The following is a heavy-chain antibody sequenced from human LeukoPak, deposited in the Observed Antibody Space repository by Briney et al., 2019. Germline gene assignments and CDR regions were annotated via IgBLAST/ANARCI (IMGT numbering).Heavy chain of an antibody. CDR1: GYSFTNFD. D-gene: IGHD6-19*01. CDR3: ARGPQWRGDYYHMEV. Sequence: ASVKVSYKASGYSFTNFDINWVRQATGQGLEWMGWMNPNSGNKGYAQKFQGRVTMTMNTSITTAYMELSSLRSEDTAVYYCARGPQWRGDYYHMEVWGRGTTVTVSS. V-gene: IGHV1-8*01. CDR2: MNPNSGNK. J-gene: IGHJ6*03.